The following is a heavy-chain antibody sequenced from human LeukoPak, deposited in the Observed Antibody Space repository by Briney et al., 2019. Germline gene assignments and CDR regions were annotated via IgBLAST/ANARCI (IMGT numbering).Heavy chain of an antibody. CDR2: ISGSGDST. J-gene: IGHJ4*02. D-gene: IGHD1-26*01. CDR1: GFTFSSYA. Sequence: GGSLRLSCAASGFTFSSYAMSWVRQAPGKGLEWVSAISGSGDSTYYADSVKGRFTISRDSSKNTLYLQMNSLRAEDTAVYYCAKGPGRIVGAANLDYWGQGTLVTVSS. CDR3: AKGPGRIVGAANLDY. V-gene: IGHV3-23*01.